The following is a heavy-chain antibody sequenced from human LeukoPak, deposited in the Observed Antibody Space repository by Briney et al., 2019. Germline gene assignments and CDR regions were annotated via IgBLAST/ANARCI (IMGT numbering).Heavy chain of an antibody. CDR1: GGSISSGDCY. CDR3: ARTNYGSGSYYSF. J-gene: IGHJ4*02. D-gene: IGHD3-10*01. Sequence: PSETLSLTCTVSGGSISSGDCYWSWIRQPPGKGLEWIGYIYYSGTTYYNSSLKSRVTISADTSKNQFSLKLSSVTAADTAVYYCARTNYGSGSYYSFWGQGTLVTVSS. V-gene: IGHV4-30-4*01. CDR2: IYYSGTT.